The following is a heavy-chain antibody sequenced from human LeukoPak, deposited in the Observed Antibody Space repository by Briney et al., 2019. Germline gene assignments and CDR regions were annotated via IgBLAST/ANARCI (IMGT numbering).Heavy chain of an antibody. CDR2: INPNSGGT. D-gene: IGHD4-17*01. J-gene: IGHJ4*02. CDR1: GYAFTGYY. CDR3: AQPGTGSVPYGEYVGLSY. Sequence: GASVKVSCKASGYAFTGYYMHWVRQAPGQGLEWMGWINPNSGGTNYAQKFQGRVSMTRDTSISTAYMELSRLRSDDTAVYYCAQPGTGSVPYGEYVGLSYWGQGTLVTVSS. V-gene: IGHV1-2*02.